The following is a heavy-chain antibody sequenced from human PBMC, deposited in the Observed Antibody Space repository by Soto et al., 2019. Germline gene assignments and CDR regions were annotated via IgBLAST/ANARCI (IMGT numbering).Heavy chain of an antibody. J-gene: IGHJ4*02. D-gene: IGHD2-15*01. CDR1: GFTFSSYG. Sequence: GGSLRLSCAASGFTFSSYGMHWVRQAPGKGLEWVAVIWYDGSNKYYADSVKGRFTISRDNSKNTLYLQMNSLRAEDTAVYYCARDIPLGVVVVAATPFDYWGQGTLVTVSS. CDR2: IWYDGSNK. V-gene: IGHV3-33*01. CDR3: ARDIPLGVVVVAATPFDY.